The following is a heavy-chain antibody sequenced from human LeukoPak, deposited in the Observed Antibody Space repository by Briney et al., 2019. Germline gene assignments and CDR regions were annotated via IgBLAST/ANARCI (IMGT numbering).Heavy chain of an antibody. CDR2: INHSGST. Sequence: SETLSLTCAVYGGSFSGYYWSWIRQPPGKGLEWIGEINHSGSTNYNPSLKSRVTISVDTSKNQFSLKLSSVTAADTAVYYCATPSGYGGAFDYWGQGTLVTVSS. CDR3: ATPSGYGGAFDY. J-gene: IGHJ4*02. CDR1: GGSFSGYY. D-gene: IGHD5-12*01. V-gene: IGHV4-34*01.